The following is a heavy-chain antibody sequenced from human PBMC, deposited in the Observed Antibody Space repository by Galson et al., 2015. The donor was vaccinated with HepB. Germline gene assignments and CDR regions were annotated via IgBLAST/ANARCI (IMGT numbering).Heavy chain of an antibody. J-gene: IGHJ4*02. CDR2: ISSSSSYI. D-gene: IGHD3-10*01. CDR3: ARVGKLWFGESEFDY. CDR1: GFTFSSYS. V-gene: IGHV3-21*01. Sequence: SLRLSCAAPGFTFSSYSMNWVRQAPGKGLERVSSISSSSSYIYYADSVKGRFTISRDNAKNSLYLQMNSLRAEDTAVYYCARVGKLWFGESEFDYWGQGTLVTVSS.